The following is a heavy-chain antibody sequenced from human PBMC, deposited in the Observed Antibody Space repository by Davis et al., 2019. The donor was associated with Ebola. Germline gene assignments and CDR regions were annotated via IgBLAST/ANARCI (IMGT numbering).Heavy chain of an antibody. CDR1: GGTFSNYA. J-gene: IGHJ4*02. D-gene: IGHD5-18*01. CDR3: ARESGEHTSMAKPFDY. CDR2: IIPIFGTP. Sequence: SVKVSCKASGGTFSNYAINWVRQAPGQGLEWMGGIIPIFGTPNYAQKFRGRVTITAVESTGTAYMELSSLRSEDTAVYYCARESGEHTSMAKPFDYWGQGTLVTVS. V-gene: IGHV1-69*13.